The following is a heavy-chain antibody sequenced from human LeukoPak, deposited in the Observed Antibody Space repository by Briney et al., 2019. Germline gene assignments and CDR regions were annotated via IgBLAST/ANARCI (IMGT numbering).Heavy chain of an antibody. CDR1: GYSFTSYW. Sequence: GESLRISCKGSGYSFTSYWISWVRQMPGKGLEWMGRIDPSDSYTNYSPSFQGHVTISADKSISTAYLQWSSLKASDTAMYYCARHYGSGSDYNLYYYGMDVWGKGTTVTVSS. CDR2: IDPSDSYT. CDR3: ARHYGSGSDYNLYYYGMDV. J-gene: IGHJ6*04. V-gene: IGHV5-10-1*01. D-gene: IGHD3-10*01.